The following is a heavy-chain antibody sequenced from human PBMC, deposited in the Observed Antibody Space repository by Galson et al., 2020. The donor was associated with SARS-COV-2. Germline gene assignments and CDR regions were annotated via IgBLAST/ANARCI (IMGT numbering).Heavy chain of an antibody. Sequence: SQTLSLACGFSGYSINTTNYWGWVRQPPGKGLEWIGSIYPSGSTYYNPSLKSRVTISLDTSKNQFSLRLDSVTAADTALYYCARQGVNMIVLVTVPGWYFDLWGRGTLVTVSS. CDR3: ARQGVNMIVLVTVPGWYFDL. V-gene: IGHV4-38-2*01. D-gene: IGHD3-22*01. CDR2: IYPSGST. CDR1: GYSINTTNY. J-gene: IGHJ2*01.